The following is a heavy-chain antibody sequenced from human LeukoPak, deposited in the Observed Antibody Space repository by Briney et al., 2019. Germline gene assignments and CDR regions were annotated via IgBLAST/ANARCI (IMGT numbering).Heavy chain of an antibody. D-gene: IGHD3-9*01. V-gene: IGHV4-34*01. CDR1: GGSFSGYY. CDR2: INHSGST. CDR3: ARIQYDILTGHDAFDI. Sequence: SETLSLTCAVYGGSFSGYYWSWIRQPPGKGLEWIGEINHSGSTNYNPSLKSRVTISVDTSKNQFSLKLSSVTAADTAVYYCARIQYDILTGHDAFDIWGQGTMVTVSS. J-gene: IGHJ3*02.